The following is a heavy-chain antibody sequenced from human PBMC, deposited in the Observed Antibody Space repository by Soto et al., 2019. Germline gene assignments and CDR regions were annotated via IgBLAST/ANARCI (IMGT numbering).Heavy chain of an antibody. Sequence: LRLSCAASRFTFNNFAMHWVLPAPGKGLEWVAVISYAGGDKYYADSEKGRFTISRDNSKNTLYLQMNGLRAEDTAVYYCARDLSTGAADYYFDYWGQGALVTVSS. D-gene: IGHD6-13*01. CDR3: ARDLSTGAADYYFDY. J-gene: IGHJ4*02. CDR2: ISYAGGDK. CDR1: RFTFNNFA. V-gene: IGHV3-30*03.